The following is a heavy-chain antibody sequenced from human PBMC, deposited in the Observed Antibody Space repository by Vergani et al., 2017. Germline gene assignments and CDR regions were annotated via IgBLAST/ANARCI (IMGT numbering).Heavy chain of an antibody. V-gene: IGHV3-21*04. D-gene: IGHD2-21*01. J-gene: IGHJ6*02. CDR3: AKTRDPNCKGGNCYSYYYGLDL. Sequence: EVQLVESGGGLVKPGGSLRLSCAASGFTFSSYSMNWVRQAPGKGLEWVSSISSSSSYIYYADSVKGRFTISRDNAKNSLYLQMNSLRAEDTAIYYCAKTRDPNCKGGNCYSYYYGLDLWGQGTTVTVSS. CDR2: ISSSSSYI. CDR1: GFTFSSYS.